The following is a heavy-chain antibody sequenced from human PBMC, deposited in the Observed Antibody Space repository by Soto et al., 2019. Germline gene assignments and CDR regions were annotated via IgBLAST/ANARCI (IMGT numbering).Heavy chain of an antibody. V-gene: IGHV4-34*01. Sequence: QVQLQQWGAGLLKPSETLSLTCAVYGGSFSGYYWSWIRQPPGKGLEWIGEINHSGSTNYNPSLKSRVTISVGTSKNQFSLKLSSVTAAGTAVYYCARVTGRYCYGMDVWGQGTTVTVSS. D-gene: IGHD2-21*02. CDR3: ARVTGRYCYGMDV. J-gene: IGHJ6*02. CDR1: GGSFSGYY. CDR2: INHSGST.